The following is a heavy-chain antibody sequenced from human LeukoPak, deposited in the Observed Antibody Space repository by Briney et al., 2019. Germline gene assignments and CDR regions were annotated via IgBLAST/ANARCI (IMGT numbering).Heavy chain of an antibody. CDR1: GYSFSSNW. Sequence: GESLKISCKGSGYSFSSNWIGWVRQMPGKGLEWMGIIYPDDSDIRYSSSFQGQVTISADKSISTAYLQWSSLKASDTAMYYCARSRRSGSYSPFDYWGQGTLVTVSS. CDR2: IYPDDSDI. CDR3: ARSRRSGSYSPFDY. D-gene: IGHD1-26*01. V-gene: IGHV5-51*01. J-gene: IGHJ4*02.